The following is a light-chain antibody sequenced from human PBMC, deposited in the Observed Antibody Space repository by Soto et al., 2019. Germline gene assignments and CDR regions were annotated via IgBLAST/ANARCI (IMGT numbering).Light chain of an antibody. CDR2: ENN. J-gene: IGLJ2*01. CDR1: SSNIGAGYD. Sequence: QSVLTQPPSVSGAPGQRVTIFCTGSSSNIGAGYDVHWYQHLPGTAPKLLIFENNNRPSGVPDRFSASRSGTSASLAISGLQADDEAHYYCQSYDDTLSGPVFGGGTMLTVL. CDR3: QSYDDTLSGPV. V-gene: IGLV1-40*01.